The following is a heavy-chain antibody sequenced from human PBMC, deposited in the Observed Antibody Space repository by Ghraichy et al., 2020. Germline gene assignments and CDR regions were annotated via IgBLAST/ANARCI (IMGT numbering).Heavy chain of an antibody. J-gene: IGHJ3*02. D-gene: IGHD6-13*01. CDR3: ARGYSSPLYAFDI. CDR1: GGSISSYY. V-gene: IGHV4-59*01. CDR2: IYYSGST. Sequence: ESLNISCTVSGGSISSYYWSWIRQPPGKGLEWIGYIYYSGSTNYNPSLKSRVTISVDTSKNQFSLKLSSVTAADTAVYYCARGYSSPLYAFDIWGQGTMVTVSS.